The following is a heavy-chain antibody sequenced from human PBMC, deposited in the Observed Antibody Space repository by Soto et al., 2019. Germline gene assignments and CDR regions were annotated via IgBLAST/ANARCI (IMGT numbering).Heavy chain of an antibody. CDR1: SGSFSAYS. J-gene: IGHJ4*02. CDR3: ARRVMLVYYFDS. V-gene: IGHV4-34*01. Sequence: SETLSLTCAVYSGSFSAYSWSWIRQPPGRGLEWIGEINHSGNTNYNPSLRSRVTISVDTSKNQFSLKLNSATAADTAVYYCARRVMLVYYFDSWGQGTPVTVSS. CDR2: INHSGNT. D-gene: IGHD2-21*01.